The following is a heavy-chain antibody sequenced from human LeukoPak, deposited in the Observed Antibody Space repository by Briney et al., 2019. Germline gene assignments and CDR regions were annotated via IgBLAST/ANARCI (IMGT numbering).Heavy chain of an antibody. D-gene: IGHD5-18*01. CDR3: ARGAAIDTPFDY. V-gene: IGHV4-4*07. CDR1: GGSLSSYH. J-gene: IGHJ4*02. CDR2: IYTSGST. Sequence: PSETLSLTCTVSGGSLSSYHWSWIRQPAGKGLEWIGRIYTSGSTNYNPSLKSRVTMSVDTSKNQFSLKLRSVTAADTAVYYCARGAAIDTPFDYWGQGTLVTVSS.